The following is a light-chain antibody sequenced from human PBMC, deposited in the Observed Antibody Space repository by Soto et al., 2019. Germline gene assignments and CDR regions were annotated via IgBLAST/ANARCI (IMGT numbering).Light chain of an antibody. CDR2: YDD. V-gene: IGLV1-36*01. CDR1: RSNIGNNA. CDR3: AAWDDGLNGPV. J-gene: IGLJ3*02. Sequence: QAVVTQPPSVSEAPRQRVTISCSGSRSNIGNNAVNWYQQVPGKAPKLLIYYDDLLPSGVSDRFSGSKSGTSASLAISGLQSEDEADYYCAAWDDGLNGPVVVGGTKLTVL.